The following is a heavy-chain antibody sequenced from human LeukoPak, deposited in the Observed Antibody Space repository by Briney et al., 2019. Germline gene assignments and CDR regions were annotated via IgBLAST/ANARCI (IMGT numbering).Heavy chain of an antibody. J-gene: IGHJ5*02. CDR3: ARDYCTSTTCPNWFDP. Sequence: PSETLSLTCTASGGSISSSGYYWGWIRQPPGKGLEWIGSIYYSGSTYYNPSLKSRVTISVDTSKNQFSLKLSSVTAADTAVYYCARDYCTSTTCPNWFDPWGQGTLVTVSS. V-gene: IGHV4-39*07. CDR1: GGSISSSGYY. CDR2: IYYSGST. D-gene: IGHD2-2*01.